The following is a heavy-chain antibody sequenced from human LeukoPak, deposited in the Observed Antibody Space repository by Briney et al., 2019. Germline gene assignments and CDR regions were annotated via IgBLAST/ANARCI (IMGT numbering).Heavy chain of an antibody. CDR2: IIPILGIA. J-gene: IGHJ6*02. CDR3: ARDITITPYNYYYYGMDV. V-gene: IGHV1-69*04. D-gene: IGHD1-20*01. CDR1: GGTFSSYA. Sequence: ASVKVSCKASGGTFSSYAISWVRQAPGQGLEWMGRIIPILGIANYAQKFQGRVTITADKSTSTAYMELSSLRSEDTAVYYCARDITITPYNYYYYGMDVWGQGTTVTVSS.